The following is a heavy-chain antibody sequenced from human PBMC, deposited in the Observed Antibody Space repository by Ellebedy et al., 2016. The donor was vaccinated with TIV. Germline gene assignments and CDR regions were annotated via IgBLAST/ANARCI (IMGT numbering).Heavy chain of an antibody. Sequence: ASVKVSXKASGYTFTSYDINWVRQATGQGLEWMGWMNPNSGNTGYAQKFQERVTITRDMSTSTAYMELSSLRSEDTAVYYCAADSGDYGDPVGDYWGQGTLVTVSS. V-gene: IGHV1-8*01. J-gene: IGHJ4*02. CDR2: MNPNSGNT. D-gene: IGHD4-17*01. CDR1: GYTFTSYD. CDR3: AADSGDYGDPVGDY.